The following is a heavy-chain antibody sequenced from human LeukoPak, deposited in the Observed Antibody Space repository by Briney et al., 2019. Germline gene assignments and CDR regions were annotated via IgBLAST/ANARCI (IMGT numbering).Heavy chain of an antibody. J-gene: IGHJ5*02. CDR1: GFTFSDYY. Sequence: PGGSLRLSCAASGFTFSDYYMSWIRQAPGKGLEWVSYISSSGRTIYYVDSVKGRFTISRDNAKNSLYLQMNSLRAEDTAVYYCARKISPPSWFDPWGQGTLVTVSS. CDR2: ISSSGRTI. V-gene: IGHV3-11*04. CDR3: ARKISPPSWFDP. D-gene: IGHD2/OR15-2a*01.